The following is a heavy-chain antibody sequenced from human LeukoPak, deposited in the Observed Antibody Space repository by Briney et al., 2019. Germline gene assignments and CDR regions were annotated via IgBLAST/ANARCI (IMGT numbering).Heavy chain of an antibody. D-gene: IGHD3-3*01. CDR2: IKQAGSEK. CDR3: ARGYYDFSSGYLPNYFHY. Sequence: PGGSLRLSCAVSGFTFSSYLVNWVRQAAGQGREWLANIKQAGSEKYYVDSVKGRFTISRDTAKNSLYLQMNSLRAEDTAVYYCARGYYDFSSGYLPNYFHYWGQGTLVTVSS. J-gene: IGHJ4*02. V-gene: IGHV3-7*01. CDR1: GFTFSSYL.